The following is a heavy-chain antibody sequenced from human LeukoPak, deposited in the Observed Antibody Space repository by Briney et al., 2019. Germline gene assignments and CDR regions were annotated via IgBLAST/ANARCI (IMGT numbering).Heavy chain of an antibody. J-gene: IGHJ4*02. CDR2: FDPEDGET. Sequence: ASVKVSCKVSGYTLTELSMHWVRQAPGKGLEWMGGFDPEDGETIYAQKFQGRVTMTEDTSTDTAYMELSSLRSEDTAVYYCALAAYYYDSSGYLTPFDYWGQGTLVTVSS. CDR3: ALAAYYYDSSGYLTPFDY. V-gene: IGHV1-24*01. D-gene: IGHD3-22*01. CDR1: GYTLTELS.